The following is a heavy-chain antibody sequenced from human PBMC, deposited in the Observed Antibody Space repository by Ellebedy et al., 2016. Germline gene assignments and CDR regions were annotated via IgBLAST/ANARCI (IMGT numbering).Heavy chain of an antibody. CDR1: GFTFSSYS. V-gene: IGHV3-48*02. CDR2: ISSSSSTI. D-gene: IGHD6-6*01. Sequence: GESLKISXAASGFTFSSYSMNWVRQAPGKGLEWVSYISSSSSTIYYADSVKGRFTISRDNAKNSLYLQMNSLRDEDTAVYYCARLGAAQPLYWYFDLWGRGTLVTVSS. CDR3: ARLGAAQPLYWYFDL. J-gene: IGHJ2*01.